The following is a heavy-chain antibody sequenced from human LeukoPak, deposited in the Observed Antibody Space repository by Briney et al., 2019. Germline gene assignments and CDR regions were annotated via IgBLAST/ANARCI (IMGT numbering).Heavy chain of an antibody. J-gene: IGHJ4*02. CDR1: GYTFTGYY. CDR2: ISAYNGNT. Sequence: ASVKVSCKASGYTFTGYYMHWVRQAPGQGLEWMGWISAYNGNTNYAQKLQGRVTMTTDTSTSTAYMELRSLRSDDTAVYYCTPYDILTGSPGGAWGQGTLVTVSS. CDR3: TPYDILTGSPGGA. V-gene: IGHV1-18*04. D-gene: IGHD3-9*01.